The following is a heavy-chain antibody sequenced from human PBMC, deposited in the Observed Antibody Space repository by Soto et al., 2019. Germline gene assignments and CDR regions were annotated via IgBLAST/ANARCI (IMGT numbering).Heavy chain of an antibody. CDR2: IYYSGST. CDR3: ARGDGSGYQFFDY. Sequence: SETLSLTCTVSGGSISSSSFYWGWIRQPPGKGLEWIGSIYYSGSTYYNPSLKSRVTISVDTSKNQFSLKLSSVTAAETAVYYCARGDGSGYQFFDYWGQGTPVTVSS. CDR1: GGSISSSSFY. V-gene: IGHV4-39*07. J-gene: IGHJ4*02. D-gene: IGHD3-22*01.